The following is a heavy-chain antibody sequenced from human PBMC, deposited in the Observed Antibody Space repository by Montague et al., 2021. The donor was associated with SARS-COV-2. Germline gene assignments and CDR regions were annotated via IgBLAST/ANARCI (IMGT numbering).Heavy chain of an antibody. CDR3: ARGQPPRITFGGIISYGLDV. V-gene: IGHV4-34*01. CDR2: INHSGST. D-gene: IGHD3-16*02. J-gene: IGHJ6*02. Sequence: SETLSLTCAVYGGSFSGYYWTWIRQPPGKGLEWIGEINHSGSTNXNPSLKSGVTISVDTYKNQFSLKLRSVTAADTAVYYCARGQPPRITFGGIISYGLDVWGQGTTVTVSS. CDR1: GGSFSGYY.